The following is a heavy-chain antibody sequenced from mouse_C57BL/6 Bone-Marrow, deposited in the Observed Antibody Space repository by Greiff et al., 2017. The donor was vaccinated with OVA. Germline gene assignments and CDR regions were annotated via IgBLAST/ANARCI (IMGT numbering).Heavy chain of an antibody. J-gene: IGHJ4*01. CDR3: ASYLYYGSSDVEYAMDY. CDR1: GYTFTSYW. D-gene: IGHD1-1*01. Sequence: QVQLQQPGAELVMPGASVKLSCKASGYTFTSYWMHWVTQRPGQGLEWIGELDPSDSYTNYHQKFKGKSTLTVDKSSSTAYMQLSSLTSEDSAVYYCASYLYYGSSDVEYAMDYWGQGTSVTVSS. V-gene: IGHV1-69*01. CDR2: LDPSDSYT.